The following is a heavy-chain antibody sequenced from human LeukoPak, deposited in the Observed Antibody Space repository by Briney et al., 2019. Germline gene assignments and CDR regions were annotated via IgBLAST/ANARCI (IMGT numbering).Heavy chain of an antibody. CDR2: IYYDGST. Sequence: TSETLSLTCTVSGGSISRDYWSWIRQPPGKGLERIGYIYYDGSTNYNPSLKSRVTISVDTSKNQFSLKLSSVTAADTAVYYCARVLGTYFDYWGQGTLVTVSS. CDR3: ARVLGTYFDY. V-gene: IGHV4-59*12. D-gene: IGHD7-27*01. CDR1: GGSISRDY. J-gene: IGHJ4*02.